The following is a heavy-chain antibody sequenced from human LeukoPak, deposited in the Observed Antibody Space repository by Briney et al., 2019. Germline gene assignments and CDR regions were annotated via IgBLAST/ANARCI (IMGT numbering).Heavy chain of an antibody. CDR1: GYTFTSYY. J-gene: IGHJ6*04. D-gene: IGHD4-17*01. CDR3: ARNLRDYGEFPPNSSVMDA. V-gene: IGHV1-46*01. Sequence: GASVKVSCKASGYTFTSYYMHWVRQAPGQGLEWMGIINPSGGSTSYAQKFQGIVTMTRDTSTSTVYMELSSLRSEDTAVYYCARNLRDYGEFPPNSSVMDAWGKGPRVTV. CDR2: INPSGGST.